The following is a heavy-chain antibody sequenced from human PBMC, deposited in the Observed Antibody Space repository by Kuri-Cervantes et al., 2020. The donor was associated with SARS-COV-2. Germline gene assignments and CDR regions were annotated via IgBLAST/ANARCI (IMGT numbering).Heavy chain of an antibody. Sequence: GGFLRLSCALSGFAFNSNAMHWFRQAPGKGLEWVALISYDGSNKFYADSVKGRFTMSRDSSRNSLYLQMNSLRAEDTAVYYCARAWGGSYLVGFDYWGQGTLVTVSS. CDR3: ARAWGGSYLVGFDY. D-gene: IGHD1-26*01. CDR2: ISYDGSNK. V-gene: IGHV3-30*03. CDR1: GFAFNSNA. J-gene: IGHJ4*02.